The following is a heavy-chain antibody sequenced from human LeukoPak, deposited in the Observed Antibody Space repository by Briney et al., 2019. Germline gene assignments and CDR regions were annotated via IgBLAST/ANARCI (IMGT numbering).Heavy chain of an antibody. J-gene: IGHJ3*02. D-gene: IGHD4-17*01. CDR1: GGSFSGYY. Sequence: SETLSLTCAVYGGSFSGYYWSWIRQPPGKGLEWIGEINHSGSTYYNPSLKSRVTISVDRSKNQFSLKLSSVTAADTAVYYCARDDLGGDYGAFDIWGQGTMVTVSS. V-gene: IGHV4-34*01. CDR2: INHSGST. CDR3: ARDDLGGDYGAFDI.